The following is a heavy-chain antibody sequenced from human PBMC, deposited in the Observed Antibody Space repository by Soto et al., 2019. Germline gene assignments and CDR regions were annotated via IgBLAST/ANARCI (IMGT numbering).Heavy chain of an antibody. CDR2: IERDDDDK. CDR1: GFSLTSPGMC. V-gene: IGHV2-70*13. J-gene: IGHJ6*02. Sequence: PTLVNPTETLTLTCTFSGFSLTSPGMCVSWIRQSPGKALEWLALIERDDDDKYYSTSLKTRLTISKDTRKNQVVLTMANMEPADTATYYCARSIRGPRRFNGMDVWGQGTTVTVSS. CDR3: ARSIRGPRRFNGMDV. D-gene: IGHD1-20*01.